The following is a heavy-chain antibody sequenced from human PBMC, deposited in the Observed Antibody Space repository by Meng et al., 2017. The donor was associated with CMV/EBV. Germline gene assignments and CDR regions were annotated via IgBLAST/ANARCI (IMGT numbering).Heavy chain of an antibody. V-gene: IGHV4-4*07. J-gene: IGHJ5*02. CDR3: ARSMVVAGDWFDP. CDR1: GGSIISYY. D-gene: IGHD2-15*01. Sequence: VKRQRSGSGLLKPSETLSLTCTVSGGSIISYYWSWIRQPAGKGLEWIGRIYTSGSTNYNPSLKSRVTMSVDTSKNQFSLKLSSVTAADTAVYYCARSMVVAGDWFDPWGQGTLVTVSS. CDR2: IYTSGST.